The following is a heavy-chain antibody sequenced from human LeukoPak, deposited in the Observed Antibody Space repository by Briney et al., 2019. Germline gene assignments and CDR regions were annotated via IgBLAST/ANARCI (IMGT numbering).Heavy chain of an antibody. CDR3: AKDGDYSNFDY. CDR2: ISYDGSNK. J-gene: IGHJ4*02. Sequence: GGSLRLSCAASGFTFSSYWMHWVRQAPGKGLEWVAFISYDGSNKYYADSVKGRFTISRDNSKNTLYLQMNSLRAEDTAVYYCAKDGDYSNFDYWGQGTLVTVSS. CDR1: GFTFSSYW. V-gene: IGHV3-30*18. D-gene: IGHD2-15*01.